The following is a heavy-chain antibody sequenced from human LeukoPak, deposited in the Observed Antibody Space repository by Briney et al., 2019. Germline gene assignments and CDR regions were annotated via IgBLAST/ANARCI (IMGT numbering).Heavy chain of an antibody. D-gene: IGHD3-3*01. CDR2: ISASDDST. CDR3: AKDTSFAVVTPLRYGMDV. V-gene: IGHV3-23*01. CDR1: GFTFRSYA. J-gene: IGHJ6*02. Sequence: GGSLRLSCAASGFTFRSYAMNWVRQAPGNGLEWVSAISASDDSTYFADSVKGRFTISRDNSRNTLYLQINSLRAEDTAVYYCAKDTSFAVVTPLRYGMDVWGQGTTVTVSS.